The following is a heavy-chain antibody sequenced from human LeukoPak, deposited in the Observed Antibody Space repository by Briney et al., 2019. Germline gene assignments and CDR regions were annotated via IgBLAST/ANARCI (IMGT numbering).Heavy chain of an antibody. Sequence: GGSLRLSCAASGFTFSSYAMSWVRQAPGKGLEWVSAISGSGGSTYYADSVKGRFTISRDNSKNTLYLQMNSLRAEDTAVYYCARGASPKETYSSGWPWWFDPWGQGTLVTVSS. CDR2: ISGSGGST. D-gene: IGHD6-19*01. CDR3: ARGASPKETYSSGWPWWFDP. V-gene: IGHV3-23*01. CDR1: GFTFSSYA. J-gene: IGHJ5*02.